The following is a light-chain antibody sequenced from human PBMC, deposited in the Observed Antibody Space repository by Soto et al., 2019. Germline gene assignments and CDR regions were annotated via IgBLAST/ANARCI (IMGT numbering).Light chain of an antibody. V-gene: IGKV3-20*01. CDR2: GAS. CDR3: QQYGTSSWT. J-gene: IGKJ1*01. Sequence: EIVLTQSPGTLSLSPGERATLSCRASQSVRSSYLAWYQQKPGQAPRLLIYGASTRANGIPDRFSGSGSGTDFTLTISRLEPEDFAVYYCQQYGTSSWTFGQGTKVAIK. CDR1: QSVRSSY.